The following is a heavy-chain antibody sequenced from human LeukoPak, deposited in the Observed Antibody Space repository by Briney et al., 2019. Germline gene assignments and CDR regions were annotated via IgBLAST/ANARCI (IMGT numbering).Heavy chain of an antibody. Sequence: PGGSLRLSCAASGFTFSSYGMHWVRQAPGKGLEWVAVISYDGSNKYYADSVEGRFTISRDNSKNTLYLQMNSLRAEDTAVYYCALSADYGGNPLGYWGQGTLVTVSS. CDR2: ISYDGSNK. CDR1: GFTFSSYG. D-gene: IGHD4-23*01. V-gene: IGHV3-30*03. CDR3: ALSADYGGNPLGY. J-gene: IGHJ4*02.